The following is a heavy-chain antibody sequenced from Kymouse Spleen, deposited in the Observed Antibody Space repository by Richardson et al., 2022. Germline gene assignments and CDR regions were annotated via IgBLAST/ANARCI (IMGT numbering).Heavy chain of an antibody. CDR1: GFTFSSYG. J-gene: IGHJ6*02. Sequence: QVQLVESGGGVVQPGRSLRLSCAASGFTFSSYGMHWVRQAPGKGLEWVAVIWYDGSNKYYADSVKGRFTISRDNSKNTLYLQMNSLRAEDTAVYYCARRSSSRLYGMDVWGQGTTVTVSS. D-gene: IGHD6-13*01. V-gene: IGHV3-33*01. CDR2: IWYDGSNK. CDR3: ARRSSSRLYGMDV.